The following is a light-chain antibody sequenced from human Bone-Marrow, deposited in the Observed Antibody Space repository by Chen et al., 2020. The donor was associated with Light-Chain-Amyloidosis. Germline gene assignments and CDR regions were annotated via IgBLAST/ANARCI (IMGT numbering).Light chain of an antibody. Sequence: QSALTQPASVSGSPGQSITVHCAGTSSDVGGYNLVSWYQQHPGKAPKLMIYEVTKRPSGVSTRVSGSKSGNTAYLTISGLQAEDEADYYCCSYQGCCNPYVFGTGTKVTVL. CDR1: SSDVGGYNL. CDR2: EVT. J-gene: IGLJ1*01. CDR3: CSYQGCCNPYV. V-gene: IGLV2-23*02.